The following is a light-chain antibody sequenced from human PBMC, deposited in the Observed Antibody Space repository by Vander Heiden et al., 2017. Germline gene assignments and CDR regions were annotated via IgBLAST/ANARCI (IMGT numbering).Light chain of an antibody. Sequence: DIQLTQSPSFLSASVGDRVTITCRASQGISSFLAWYQQKPGKAPKLLIYAASTLQSGVPSRFSGSGSGTEFTLTISSLQPEDFATDDCQRFTFGGGTKVXIK. J-gene: IGKJ4*01. V-gene: IGKV1-9*01. CDR1: QGISSF. CDR2: AAS. CDR3: QRFT.